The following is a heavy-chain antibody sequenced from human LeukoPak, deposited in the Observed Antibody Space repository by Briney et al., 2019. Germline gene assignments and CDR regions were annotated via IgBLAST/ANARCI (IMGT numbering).Heavy chain of an antibody. V-gene: IGHV3-21*04. CDR3: ARLDYYDSSGYYPEY. CDR1: GFTFSSYS. D-gene: IGHD3-22*01. J-gene: IGHJ4*02. CDR2: ISSSSSYI. Sequence: PGGSLRLSCAASGFTFSSYSMNWVRQAPGKGLGWVSSISSSSSYIYYADSVKGRFTISRDNAKNSLYLQMNSLRAEDTAVYYCARLDYYDSSGYYPEYWGQGTLVTVSS.